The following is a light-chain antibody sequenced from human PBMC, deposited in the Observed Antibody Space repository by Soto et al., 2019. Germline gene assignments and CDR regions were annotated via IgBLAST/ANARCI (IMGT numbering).Light chain of an antibody. V-gene: IGLV2-11*01. J-gene: IGLJ1*01. CDR3: CSFAASSV. CDR2: DVS. Sequence: QSVLTQPRSVSGSPGQSVTISCTGTSSDVGGFSYVSWYQQHPGKAPKLMIYDVSKRPSGVPDRFSGSKSGNTASLTISGLQAEDEADYYCCSFAASSVFGTGTKLTVL. CDR1: SSDVGGFSY.